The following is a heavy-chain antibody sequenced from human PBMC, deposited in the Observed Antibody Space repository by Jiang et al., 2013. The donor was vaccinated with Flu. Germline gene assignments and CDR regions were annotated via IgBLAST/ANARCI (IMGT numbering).Heavy chain of an antibody. D-gene: IGHD3-10*01. CDR1: GYTFTSYY. CDR2: INPSGGST. J-gene: IGHJ4*02. Sequence: QLVESGAEVKKPGASVKVSCKASGYTFTSYYMHWVRQAPGQGLEWMGIINPSGGSTSYAQKFQGRVTMTRDTSTSTVYMELSSLRSEDTAVYYCARGPSMITMVRGVIHYFDYWGQGTLVTVSS. CDR3: ARGPSMITMVRGVIHYFDY. V-gene: IGHV1-46*03.